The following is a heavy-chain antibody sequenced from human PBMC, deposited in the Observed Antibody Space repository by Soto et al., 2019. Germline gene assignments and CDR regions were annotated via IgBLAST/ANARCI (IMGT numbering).Heavy chain of an antibody. D-gene: IGHD6-19*01. Sequence: GASVKVSCKASGGTFSSYAISWVRQAPGQGLEWMGGIIPIFGTANYAQKFQGRVTVTADESTSTAYMELSSLRSEDTAVYYCARGGIAVAGPEYLQHWGQGTLVTVSS. J-gene: IGHJ1*01. CDR1: GGTFSSYA. CDR2: IIPIFGTA. V-gene: IGHV1-69*13. CDR3: ARGGIAVAGPEYLQH.